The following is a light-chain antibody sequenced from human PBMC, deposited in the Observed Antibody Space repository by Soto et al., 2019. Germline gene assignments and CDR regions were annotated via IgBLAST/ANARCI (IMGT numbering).Light chain of an antibody. CDR1: QSVSSN. CDR2: GAS. Sequence: EIVISQSPPTLSVSPGERATLPCRASQSVSSNLAWYQQKPGQAPRLLMYGASTRATGIPARFSGSGSGTEFTLTISSLQSEDFAVYYCQHYNNWPLTFGGGTKV. CDR3: QHYNNWPLT. J-gene: IGKJ4*01. V-gene: IGKV3-15*01.